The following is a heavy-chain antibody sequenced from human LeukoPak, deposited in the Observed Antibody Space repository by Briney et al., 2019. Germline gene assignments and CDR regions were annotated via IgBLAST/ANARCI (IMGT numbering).Heavy chain of an antibody. CDR2: IYYSGSA. CDR1: GGSINYYY. CDR3: ARATQGAFDI. Sequence: SETLSLTCTVSGGSINYYYWSWIRQPPGKGLEWIGYIYYSGSANYNPSLKSRVSISVGTSKNHFSLKLSSVTAADTAVYYCARATQGAFDIWGQGTMVTVSS. V-gene: IGHV4-59*01. J-gene: IGHJ3*02.